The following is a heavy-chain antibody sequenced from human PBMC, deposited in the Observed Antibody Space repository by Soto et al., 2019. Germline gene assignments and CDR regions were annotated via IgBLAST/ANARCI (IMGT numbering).Heavy chain of an antibody. CDR2: TYYRSKWYI. Sequence: SQTLSLTCAISVDSVSGKSGAWNWIRQSPSRGLQWLGRTYYRSKWYIDYEVPVKSRITIKPDTSKNQFSLQLNSVTADDTAVYYCARAVAGTGWFDPWGQGTLVTVSS. V-gene: IGHV6-1*01. CDR3: ARAVAGTGWFDP. D-gene: IGHD6-19*01. J-gene: IGHJ5*02. CDR1: VDSVSGKSGA.